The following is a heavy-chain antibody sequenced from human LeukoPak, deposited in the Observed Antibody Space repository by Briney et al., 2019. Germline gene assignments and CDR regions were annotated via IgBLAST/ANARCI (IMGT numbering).Heavy chain of an antibody. J-gene: IGHJ6*03. D-gene: IGHD3-10*01. CDR2: INHSGST. Sequence: SSETLSLTCAVYGASFSGSYWSWIRQPPGKVLEWLGEINHSGSTNYNPSLKSRVTISVDTSKNQFSLKLSSVTAADTAVYYCARDLWFGGKYYYYSMDVWGKGTTVTVSS. V-gene: IGHV4-34*01. CDR1: GASFSGSY. CDR3: ARDLWFGGKYYYYSMDV.